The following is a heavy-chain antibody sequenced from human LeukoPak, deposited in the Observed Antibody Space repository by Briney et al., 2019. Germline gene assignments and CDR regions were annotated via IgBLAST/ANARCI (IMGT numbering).Heavy chain of an antibody. V-gene: IGHV1-2*02. J-gene: IGHJ3*02. D-gene: IGHD3-10*01. CDR2: INPNSGGT. CDR1: GYTFTRYY. CDR3: AREDYYGSGSYHRDPHFDI. Sequence: ASVKVSCKAFGYTFTRYYMHWVRQAPGQGLEWMGWINPNSGGTNYAQKFQGRVTMTRDTSISTAYMELSRLRSDDTAVYYCAREDYYGSGSYHRDPHFDIWGQGTMVTVSS.